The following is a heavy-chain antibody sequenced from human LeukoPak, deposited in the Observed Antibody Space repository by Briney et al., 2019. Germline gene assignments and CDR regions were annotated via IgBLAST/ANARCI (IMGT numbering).Heavy chain of an antibody. CDR2: INHSGST. CDR1: GGSFSGYY. J-gene: IGHJ4*02. Sequence: SETLSLTCAVYGGSFSGYYWSWIRQPPGKGLEWIGEINHSGSTNYNPSLKSRVTISVDTSKNQFSLKLSSVTAADTAVYYCARLGLDPGPGDYWGQGTPVTVSS. CDR3: ARLGLDPGPGDY. V-gene: IGHV4-34*01.